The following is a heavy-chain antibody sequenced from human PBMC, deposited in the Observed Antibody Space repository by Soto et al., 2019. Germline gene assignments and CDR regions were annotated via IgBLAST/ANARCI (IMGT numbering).Heavy chain of an antibody. D-gene: IGHD1-26*01. CDR3: AKEVEGGSLFRGAFDY. CDR1: RFTFTSYA. Sequence: EVELLESGGGLVQPGGSLRLSCVASRFTFTSYAMSWVRQAPGKGLEWVAAISASGGATIHADSVKGRLTISRDNSKNTLYLQMNSLRAEDTAVYDCAKEVEGGSLFRGAFDYLGQGTQVTVSS. CDR2: ISASGGAT. V-gene: IGHV3-23*01. J-gene: IGHJ4*02.